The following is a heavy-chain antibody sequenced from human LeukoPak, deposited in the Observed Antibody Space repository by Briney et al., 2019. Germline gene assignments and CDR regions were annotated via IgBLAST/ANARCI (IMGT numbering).Heavy chain of an antibody. J-gene: IGHJ6*03. D-gene: IGHD6-19*01. CDR2: IKQDGSEK. CDR1: GFTFSSYW. Sequence: GGSLRLSCAASGFTFSSYWMSWVRQAPGKGREWVANIKQDGSEKYYVDSVKGRFTIYRDNAKNSLYLQMNSLRAEDTAVYYCARVRQWLYYYYYMDVWGKGTTVTVSS. V-gene: IGHV3-7*01. CDR3: ARVRQWLYYYYYMDV.